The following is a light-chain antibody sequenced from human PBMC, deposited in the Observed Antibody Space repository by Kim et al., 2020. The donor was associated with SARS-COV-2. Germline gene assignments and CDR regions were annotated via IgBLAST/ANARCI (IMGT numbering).Light chain of an antibody. J-gene: IGLJ1*01. V-gene: IGLV2-11*01. CDR1: SSDVGAYNY. Sequence: QSVAISCTGTSSDVGAYNYVSWYQQHPDKAPKLMIYDVSKRPSGVPDRFSGSKSGNTASLTISALQAEDEADYYCCAYAGSETYVFGSGTKVTVL. CDR2: DVS. CDR3: CAYAGSETYV.